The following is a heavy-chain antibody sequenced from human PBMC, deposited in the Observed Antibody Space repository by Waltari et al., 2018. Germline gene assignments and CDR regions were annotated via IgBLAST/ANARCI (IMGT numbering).Heavy chain of an antibody. D-gene: IGHD3-22*01. CDR1: GGSIRISSYY. J-gene: IGHJ4*02. V-gene: IGHV4-39*07. CDR2: IYYSGST. CDR3: ARFGDSSGYYPADY. Sequence: QLQLQESGPGLVKPSETLSLPCTVSGGSIRISSYYGGWIRQPPGKGLEWIGSIYYSGSTYYNPSLKSRVTISVDTSKNQFSLKLSSVTAADTAVYYCARFGDSSGYYPADYWGQGTLVTVSS.